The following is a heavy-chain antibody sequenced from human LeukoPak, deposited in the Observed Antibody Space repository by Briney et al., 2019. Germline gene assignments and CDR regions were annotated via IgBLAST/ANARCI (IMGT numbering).Heavy chain of an antibody. J-gene: IGHJ4*02. CDR1: GYTLTELS. D-gene: IGHD2-2*01. V-gene: IGHV1-24*01. CDR2: FDPEDGET. Sequence: GASVKASCKVSGYTLTELSMHWVRQAPGKGLEWMGGFDPEDGETIYAQKFQGRVTMTEDTSTDTAYMELSSLRSEDTAVYYCATNRRCSSTSCYDFDYWGQGTLVTVSS. CDR3: ATNRRCSSTSCYDFDY.